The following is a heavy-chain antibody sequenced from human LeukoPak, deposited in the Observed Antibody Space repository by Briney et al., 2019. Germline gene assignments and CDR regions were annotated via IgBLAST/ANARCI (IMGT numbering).Heavy chain of an antibody. Sequence: SETLSLTCTVSGGSISIYYWSWIRQSPGKGLEWIGYIYYSGSTNYNPSLKSRVTISVDTSKNQFSLGLSSVTAADTAVYYCARDSTVTFAFDIWGQGTMVTVSS. J-gene: IGHJ3*02. CDR2: IYYSGST. CDR1: GGSISIYY. D-gene: IGHD4-17*01. CDR3: ARDSTVTFAFDI. V-gene: IGHV4-59*01.